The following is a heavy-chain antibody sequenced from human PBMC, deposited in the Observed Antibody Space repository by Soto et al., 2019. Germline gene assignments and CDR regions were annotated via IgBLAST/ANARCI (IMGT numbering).Heavy chain of an antibody. CDR2: VYYSGSTNY. Sequence: QVQLHESGPGLVKPSETLSLTCTVSGGSITNNYWTWMRQPPGKGLEWIGSVYYSGSTNYNYNPYLKCRVSMSVDTSKNPFTLHLPSVTAADTALYSCAREKVRISPIPDSFDYWGQGTLVTVSS. CDR1: GGSITNNY. V-gene: IGHV4-59*01. CDR3: AREKVRISPIPDSFDY. D-gene: IGHD2-21*01. J-gene: IGHJ4*02.